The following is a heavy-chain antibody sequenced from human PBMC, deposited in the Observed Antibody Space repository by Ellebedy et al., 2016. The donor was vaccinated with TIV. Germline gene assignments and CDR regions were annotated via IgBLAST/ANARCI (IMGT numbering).Heavy chain of an antibody. Sequence: MPSETLSLTCTVSGGSITSGGYYLNWLRQHPGKGLEWIGYIYYSGSTYYNPSLRSRLTISMDTSQNHFSLMLSSVTAADTAVYYCARSGRSSGGGWFDPWGQGTLVTVSS. CDR1: GGSITSGGYY. J-gene: IGHJ5*02. D-gene: IGHD6-19*01. CDR3: ARSGRSSGGGWFDP. CDR2: IYYSGST. V-gene: IGHV4-31*03.